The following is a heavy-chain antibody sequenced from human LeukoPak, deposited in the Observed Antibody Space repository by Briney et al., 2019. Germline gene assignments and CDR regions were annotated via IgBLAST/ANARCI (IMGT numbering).Heavy chain of an antibody. CDR2: ISSSSTYI. CDR3: ARDRSPGNFDY. V-gene: IGHV3-21*01. Sequence: GGSLRLSCAASGFTFSSYAMSWVRQAPGKGLEWVSSISSSSTYINYADSVKGRFTISRDNAKNSLYLQMNSLRAEDTAVYYCARDRSPGNFDYWGQGTLVTVSS. D-gene: IGHD3-10*01. CDR1: GFTFSSYA. J-gene: IGHJ4*02.